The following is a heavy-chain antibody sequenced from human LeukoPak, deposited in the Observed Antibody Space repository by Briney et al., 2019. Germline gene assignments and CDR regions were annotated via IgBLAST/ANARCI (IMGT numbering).Heavy chain of an antibody. Sequence: ASVKVSCKVSGYTLTELSMHWVRQAPGKGLEWMGGFDPEDGETIYAQKFQGRVTMTEDTSTDTAYMELSSLRSEDTAVYYCATGFGYSSSWNAFDIWGQGTMVTVSS. CDR1: GYTLTELS. D-gene: IGHD6-13*01. J-gene: IGHJ3*02. V-gene: IGHV1-24*01. CDR3: ATGFGYSSSWNAFDI. CDR2: FDPEDGET.